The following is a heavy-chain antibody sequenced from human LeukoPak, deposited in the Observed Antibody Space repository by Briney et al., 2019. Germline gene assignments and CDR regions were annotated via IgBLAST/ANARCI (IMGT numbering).Heavy chain of an antibody. Sequence: PSETLSLTCTVSGGSIGSYSWNWIRQSPGTGLEWIGYVYYSGSTMYNPSLRSRVTISVDTSKSQFSLKLSSVTAADTAVYYCARLKARDAFDIWGQGTMVTVSS. CDR1: GGSIGSYS. CDR2: VYYSGST. CDR3: ARLKARDAFDI. V-gene: IGHV4-59*08. J-gene: IGHJ3*02.